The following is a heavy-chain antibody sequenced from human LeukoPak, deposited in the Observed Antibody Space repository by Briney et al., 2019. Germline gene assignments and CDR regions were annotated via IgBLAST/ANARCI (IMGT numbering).Heavy chain of an antibody. V-gene: IGHV1-46*01. D-gene: IGHD3-10*01. CDR3: ARELLNYYGSGSFRVLDY. J-gene: IGHJ4*02. Sequence: ASVKDSCKASGYTFTSYYMHWVRQAPGQGLEWMGIINPSGGSTSYAQKFQGRVTMTRDTSTSTVYMELSSLRSEDTAVYYCARELLNYYGSGSFRVLDYWGQGTLLTVPS. CDR2: INPSGGST. CDR1: GYTFTSYY.